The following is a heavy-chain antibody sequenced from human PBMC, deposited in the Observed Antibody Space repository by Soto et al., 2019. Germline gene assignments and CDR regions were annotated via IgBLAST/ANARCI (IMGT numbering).Heavy chain of an antibody. CDR2: IYYSGIT. CDR3: ARHICCYKGAFDI. V-gene: IGHV4-39*01. J-gene: IGHJ3*02. CDR1: GASISGSHYY. D-gene: IGHD2-2*02. Sequence: QLQLQESGPGLVKPAETLSLTCPVSGASISGSHYYWGWIRQSPGKGLEWIGSIYYSGITYYNPSLKSRVTISVDTSKNEFSLKLSSVTAADTAMYYCARHICCYKGAFDIWGQGTMGTVSS.